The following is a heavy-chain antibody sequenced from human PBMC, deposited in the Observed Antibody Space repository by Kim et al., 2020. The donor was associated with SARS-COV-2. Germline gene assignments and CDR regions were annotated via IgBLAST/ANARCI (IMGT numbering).Heavy chain of an antibody. CDR2: ISYDGSNK. CDR1: GFTFSSYG. V-gene: IGHV3-30*18. Sequence: GGSLRLSCAASGFTFSSYGMHWVRQAPGKGLEWVAVISYDGSNKYYADSVKGRFTISRDNSKNTLYLQMNSLRAEDTAVYYCAKDLQHGYSGYDSPYWGQGTLVTVSS. J-gene: IGHJ4*02. D-gene: IGHD5-12*01. CDR3: AKDLQHGYSGYDSPY.